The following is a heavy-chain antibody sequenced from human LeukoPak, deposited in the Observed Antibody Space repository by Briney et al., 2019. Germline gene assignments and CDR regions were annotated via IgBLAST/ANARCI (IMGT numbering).Heavy chain of an antibody. D-gene: IGHD2-2*01. Sequence: PGGSLRLSCAASGFTFSSYAMSWVRQAPGKGLEWVSAISGSGGSTYYADSVKGRFTISRDNSKNTLYLQMNSLRAEDTAVYYCAKARRAVVNIVVVPAALDYWGQGTLVTASS. CDR3: AKARRAVVNIVVVPAALDY. CDR1: GFTFSSYA. J-gene: IGHJ4*02. CDR2: ISGSGGST. V-gene: IGHV3-23*01.